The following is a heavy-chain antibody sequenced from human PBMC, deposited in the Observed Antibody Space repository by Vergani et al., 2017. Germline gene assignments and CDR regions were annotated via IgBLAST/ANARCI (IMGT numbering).Heavy chain of an antibody. CDR1: GASVNSYY. Sequence: QVKLQESGPGLVKPSETLSLTCTVSGASVNSYYWSWIRQPPGKGLEWMGYVSFRGDTLYDPSVKGRMPISLNTSSNPFSLYLTSVTAADTAVYYCARSRRDCGAGSPDYWGQGTLVTVSS. V-gene: IGHV4-59*02. CDR3: ARSRRDCGAGSPDY. D-gene: IGHD4/OR15-4a*01. J-gene: IGHJ4*02. CDR2: VSFRGDT.